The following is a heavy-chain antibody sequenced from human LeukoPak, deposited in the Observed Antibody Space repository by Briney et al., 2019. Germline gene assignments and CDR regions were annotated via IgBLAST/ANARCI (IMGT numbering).Heavy chain of an antibody. Sequence: GGSLRLSCAASGFTFSSYGMHWVRQAPGKGLEWVAFIRYDGSNKYYADSVKGRFTISRDNSKNTLYLQMNSLRAEDTAVYYCAKDKTHDFWRSFDYWGQGTLITVSS. CDR3: AKDKTHDFWRSFDY. J-gene: IGHJ4*02. D-gene: IGHD3-3*01. CDR2: IRYDGSNK. V-gene: IGHV3-30*02. CDR1: GFTFSSYG.